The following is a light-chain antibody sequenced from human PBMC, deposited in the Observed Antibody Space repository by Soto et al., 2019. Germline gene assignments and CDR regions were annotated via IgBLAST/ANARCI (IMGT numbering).Light chain of an antibody. V-gene: IGKV3-11*01. CDR1: QSVSTS. CDR3: QVRDVWPT. CDR2: DAS. Sequence: EIVLTQSAATLSLSTGERAALSCRASQSVSTSLAWYQHKPGQAPRLIIYDASKRAPGLPARFSGSGSGADFTLTISSLEPEDFAVYYCQVRDVWPTFGQGTKV. J-gene: IGKJ1*01.